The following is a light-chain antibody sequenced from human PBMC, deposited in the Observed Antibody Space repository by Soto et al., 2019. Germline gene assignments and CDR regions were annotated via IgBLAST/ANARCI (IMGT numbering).Light chain of an antibody. CDR3: QQYNKWPLIT. J-gene: IGKJ5*01. CDR1: QSISIG. CDR2: GAS. Sequence: DILVRKSRAPLSLSEREKATLSCRASQSISIGLAWYRQKPGQAPRLLIYGASTRATGIPARFSGSGSGTDFTLTISSLQSEDFALYYCQQYNKWPLITFGQGTRLEIK. V-gene: IGKV3D-15*01.